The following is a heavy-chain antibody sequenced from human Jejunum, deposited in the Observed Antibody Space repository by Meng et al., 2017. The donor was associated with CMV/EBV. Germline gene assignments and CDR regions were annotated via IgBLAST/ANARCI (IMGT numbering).Heavy chain of an antibody. CDR2: ISGDGSVT. CDR1: FTFSSNW. CDR3: ARTPLYCSSASCYTFDY. D-gene: IGHD2-2*01. J-gene: IGHJ4*02. Sequence: FTFSSNWMHWVRQPPGKGLVWVSRISGDGSVTNYADSVKGRFIISRDNTRNTLYLQMSGLRAEDTAAYYGARTPLYCSSASCYTFDYWGQGTLVTVSS. V-gene: IGHV3-74*01.